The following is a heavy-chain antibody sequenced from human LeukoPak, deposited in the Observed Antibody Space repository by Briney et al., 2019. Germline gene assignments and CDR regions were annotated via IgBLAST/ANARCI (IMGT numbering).Heavy chain of an antibody. J-gene: IGHJ5*02. CDR1: GNTLSEFS. CDR2: FDPEVGET. V-gene: IGHV1-24*01. CDR3: ATDLLAGGLKTFDP. Sequence: ASVKVSCKVTGNTLSEFSMHWVRQSPGKGLEWMGGFDPEVGETVYAQKFQGRVTMTEDTSTETAYMELSSVRSEDTAVYYCATDLLAGGLKTFDPWGQGTLVTVSS.